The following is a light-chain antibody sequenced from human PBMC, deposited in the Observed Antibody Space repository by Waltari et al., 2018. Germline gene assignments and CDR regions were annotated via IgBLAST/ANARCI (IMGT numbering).Light chain of an antibody. CDR2: AAS. CDR3: QQSYSTPPWT. V-gene: IGKV1-39*01. J-gene: IGKJ1*01. Sequence: DIQMTQSPSSMSSFFGDRSKITIRASQSIRRYLNWYQQKQGKAPKLLIYAASGLQSGVPSRFSGSGSGTDFTLTISSLQPEDFATYYCQQSYSTPPWTFGQGTKVEIK. CDR1: QSIRRY.